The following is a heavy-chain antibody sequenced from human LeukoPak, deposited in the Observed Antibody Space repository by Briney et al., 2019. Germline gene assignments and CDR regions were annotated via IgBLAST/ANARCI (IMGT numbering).Heavy chain of an antibody. D-gene: IGHD5-12*01. CDR1: GASISSSSYY. V-gene: IGHV4-39*01. Sequence: SETLSLTCTVSGASISSSSYYWGWIRQPPGKGLEWIGSIYYSGSTYYNPSLKSRVTISVDTSNNQFSLKLSSVTAADTAVYYCARHFRGYDGYMDVWGKGTTVTISS. CDR2: IYYSGST. J-gene: IGHJ6*03. CDR3: ARHFRGYDGYMDV.